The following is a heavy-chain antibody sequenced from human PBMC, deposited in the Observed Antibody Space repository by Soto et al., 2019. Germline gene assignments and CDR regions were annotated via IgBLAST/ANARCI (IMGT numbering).Heavy chain of an antibody. V-gene: IGHV3-23*01. J-gene: IGHJ4*02. D-gene: IGHD1-1*01. Sequence: EVPLLESGGGSVQPGGSLRLSCAASGFTFITYDMTWVRQAPGKGLEWVSVSRGSDGSTYYADSVKGRFTISRDNSKNTVYLQMNSLRADDTAIYYCVKGNGGDYWAQGTLVTVSS. CDR3: VKGNGGDY. CDR1: GFTFITYD. CDR2: SRGSDGST.